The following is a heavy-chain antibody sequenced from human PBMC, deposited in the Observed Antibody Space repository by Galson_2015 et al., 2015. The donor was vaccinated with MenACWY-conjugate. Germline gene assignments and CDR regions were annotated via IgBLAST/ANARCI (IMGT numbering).Heavy chain of an antibody. V-gene: IGHV3-74*01. CDR3: AKDGGSYWGGIDI. Sequence: SLRLSCAASGFTFSSYWMYWVRQAPGKGLVWVAHINRDGSSTSYADSVKGRFFVSRDNSWNTLFLQLNSLRPEDTALYYCAKDGGSYWGGIDIWGQGTMVTVSS. CDR2: INRDGSST. CDR1: GFTFSSYW. D-gene: IGHD1-26*01. J-gene: IGHJ3*02.